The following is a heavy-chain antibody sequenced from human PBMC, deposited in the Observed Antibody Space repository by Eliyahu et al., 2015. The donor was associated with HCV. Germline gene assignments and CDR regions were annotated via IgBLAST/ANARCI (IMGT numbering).Heavy chain of an antibody. CDR3: AGHYQDSSGFAGY. J-gene: IGHJ4*02. Sequence: EVQLVETGGGLIQPGGSLRPSCAASGFTVXSNYMGWVRPGPGKGLGCVSIIYSGGSTYYADSVKGRFTISRDNSKNTLYLQMNSLRAEDTAVYYCAGHYQDSSGFAGYWGQGTLVTVSS. D-gene: IGHD3-22*01. V-gene: IGHV3-53*02. CDR2: IYSGGST. CDR1: GFTVXSNY.